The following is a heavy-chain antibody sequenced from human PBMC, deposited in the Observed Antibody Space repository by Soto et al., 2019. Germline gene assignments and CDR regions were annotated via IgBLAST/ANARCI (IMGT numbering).Heavy chain of an antibody. CDR3: ARDVSLYSGYDDVDTAMASGKGNYYYYGMDV. V-gene: IGHV3-13*01. J-gene: IGHJ6*02. D-gene: IGHD5-18*01. CDR1: GFTFSSYD. Sequence: GGSLRLSCAASGFTFSSYDMHWVRQATGKGLEWVSAIGTAGDTYYPGSVKGRFTISRENAKNSLYLQMNSLRAEDTAVYYCARDVSLYSGYDDVDTAMASGKGNYYYYGMDVWGQGTTVTVSS. CDR2: IGTAGDT.